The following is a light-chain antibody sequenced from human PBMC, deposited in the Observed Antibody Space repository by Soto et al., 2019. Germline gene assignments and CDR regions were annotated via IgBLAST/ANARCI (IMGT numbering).Light chain of an antibody. CDR3: SSYTGSTAYV. V-gene: IGLV2-14*01. J-gene: IGLJ1*01. CDR1: SSDVGGYNY. Sequence: QSALAQPASVSGSPGQSITISCTGTSSDVGGYNYVSWYQLHPGKAPKLMVYEVSNRPSGVSNRFSGSKSGNTASLTISGLQAEDEADYYCSSYTGSTAYVFGTGTKATVL. CDR2: EVS.